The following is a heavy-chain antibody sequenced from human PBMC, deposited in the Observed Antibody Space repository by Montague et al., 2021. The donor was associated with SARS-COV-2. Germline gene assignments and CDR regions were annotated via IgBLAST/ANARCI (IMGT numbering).Heavy chain of an antibody. D-gene: IGHD3-16*01. CDR2: IYYSGNT. V-gene: IGHV4-59*01. CDR1: GGSISSYY. J-gene: IGHJ6*02. CDR3: ARVPFVGRPFMNYYYGVDV. Sequence: SETLSLTCTVSGGSISSYYWSWNRQHPGKGLEWIGYIYYSGNTNYNPSLKSRVTISVDTSKNQFSLKLSSVTAADTAVYYCARVPFVGRPFMNYYYGVDVWGQGTTVTVSS.